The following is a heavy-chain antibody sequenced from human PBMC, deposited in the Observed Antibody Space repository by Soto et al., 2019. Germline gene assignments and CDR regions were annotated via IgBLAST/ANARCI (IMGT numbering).Heavy chain of an antibody. CDR2: AYYSGST. Sequence: PSETLSLTCTVSGGSISHYYWSWIRQSPGKGLEWIGYAYYSGSTDYKPSLKSRVTMSVDTPKNQVSLKLNSVTTADTAVYYCARDRSTYGGGGTGEVKENWFDPWGPGTLVTVPQ. CDR1: GGSISHYY. D-gene: IGHD2-8*01. J-gene: IGHJ5*02. CDR3: ARDRSTYGGGGTGEVKENWFDP. V-gene: IGHV4-59*01.